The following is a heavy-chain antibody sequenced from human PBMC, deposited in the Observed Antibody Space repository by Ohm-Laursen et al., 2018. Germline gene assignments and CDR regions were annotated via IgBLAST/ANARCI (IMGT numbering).Heavy chain of an antibody. Sequence: SLRLSCAASGFTFSNHCMHWVRHAPGKGLVWVSRISSDGSSTNYADSVKGRFTISRDNAKNTLYLQMNSLRAEDTAVYYCASRKLHGDYNPVDYWGQGTLVTVSS. CDR1: GFTFSNHC. D-gene: IGHD4-17*01. CDR2: ISSDGSST. CDR3: ASRKLHGDYNPVDY. J-gene: IGHJ4*02. V-gene: IGHV3-74*01.